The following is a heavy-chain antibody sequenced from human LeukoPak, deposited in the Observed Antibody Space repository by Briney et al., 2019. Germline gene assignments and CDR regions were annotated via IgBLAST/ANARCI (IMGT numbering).Heavy chain of an antibody. V-gene: IGHV1-46*03. CDR2: INPSGGST. D-gene: IGHD6-19*01. J-gene: IGHJ4*02. Sequence: ASVKVSCKASGYTFTSYDINWVRQAPGQGLEWMGIINPSGGSTSYAQKFQGRVTMTRDTSTSTVYMELSSLRSEDTAVYYCARGLSGWYGDYWGQGTLVTVSS. CDR1: GYTFTSYD. CDR3: ARGLSGWYGDY.